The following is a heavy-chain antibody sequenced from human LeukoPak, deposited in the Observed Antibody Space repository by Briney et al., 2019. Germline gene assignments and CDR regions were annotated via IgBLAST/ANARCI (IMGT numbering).Heavy chain of an antibody. CDR1: GGTFSNFA. Sequence: SVKVSCKASGGTFSNFAISWVRQAPGQGLEWMGGIIPIFDTADYAQKFQGRLTITADESTSTAYMELGSLRSDDTAVYFCAREESIGRYQFLHDSWGQGTLVTVSS. V-gene: IGHV1-69*01. D-gene: IGHD1-26*01. CDR3: AREESIGRYQFLHDS. J-gene: IGHJ4*02. CDR2: IIPIFDTA.